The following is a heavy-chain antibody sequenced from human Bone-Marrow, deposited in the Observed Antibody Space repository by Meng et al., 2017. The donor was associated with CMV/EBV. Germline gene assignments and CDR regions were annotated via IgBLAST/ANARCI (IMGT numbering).Heavy chain of an antibody. V-gene: IGHV1-18*01. Sequence: ASVKVSCKASGYTFTSYGISWVRQAPGQGLEWMGWISAYNGNTNYAQKLQGRVTMTTDTSTSTAYMELRSLRSDDTAVYYCARCLSDYHVLTSRVHYYAMDVWGQGTTVTVSS. D-gene: IGHD3-9*01. CDR3: ARCLSDYHVLTSRVHYYAMDV. CDR1: GYTFTSYG. CDR2: ISAYNGNT. J-gene: IGHJ6*02.